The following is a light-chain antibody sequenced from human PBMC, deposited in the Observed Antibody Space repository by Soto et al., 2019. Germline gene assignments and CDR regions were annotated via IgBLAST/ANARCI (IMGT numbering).Light chain of an antibody. CDR3: SSFAGSNNFPYV. J-gene: IGLJ1*01. V-gene: IGLV2-8*01. Sequence: QSVLPQPPSASGSPGQSGTISCTGTSSDVGAYDYVSWYQQHPGKAPKLMIYEINKRPSGVPDRFSGSKSGNTASLTVSGLQAEDEADYYCSSFAGSNNFPYVFGTGTKVTVL. CDR2: EIN. CDR1: SSDVGAYDY.